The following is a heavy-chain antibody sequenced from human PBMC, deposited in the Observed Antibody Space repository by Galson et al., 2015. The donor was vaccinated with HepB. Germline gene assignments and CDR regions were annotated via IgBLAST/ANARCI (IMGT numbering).Heavy chain of an antibody. CDR3: AKVWSGCWDY. V-gene: IGHV3-23*01. CDR2: ISGSGGST. J-gene: IGHJ4*02. D-gene: IGHD3-3*01. CDR1: GFTSSSFA. Sequence: SLRLSCAASGFTSSSFAMTWVRQAPGKGLEWVSAISGSGGSTYYADSVKGRFTISRDNSKNTLYLQMNSLRAEDTAVYYCAKVWSGCWDYWGQGTLVTVSS.